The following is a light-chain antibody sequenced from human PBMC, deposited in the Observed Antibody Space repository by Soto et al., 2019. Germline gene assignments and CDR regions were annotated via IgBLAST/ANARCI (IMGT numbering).Light chain of an antibody. V-gene: IGKV1-5*03. CDR1: QSINSW. CDR2: KAS. Sequence: DIQMTQSPSTLPASVGDRVTITCRASQSINSWLAWYQQKPGKAPKLLIYKASSLERGVPSRFSGSGSGTEFTLTISSLQSDDFATYYCQQYNSHWATFGQGTKVDIK. CDR3: QQYNSHWAT. J-gene: IGKJ1*01.